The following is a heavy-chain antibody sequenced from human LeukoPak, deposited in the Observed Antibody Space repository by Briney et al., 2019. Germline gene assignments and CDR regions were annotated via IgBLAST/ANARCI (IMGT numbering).Heavy chain of an antibody. Sequence: SETLSLTCTVSGYSISSGYYWAWIRQPPGKGVEWIGRIYYSGSTDYNPSLKSRVTISVDTSKNQFSLKLSSVTAADTAVYYCARSETSSGYYSYFDYWGQGTLVTVSS. V-gene: IGHV4-38-2*02. D-gene: IGHD3-22*01. CDR2: IYYSGST. CDR1: GYSISSGYY. CDR3: ARSETSSGYYSYFDY. J-gene: IGHJ4*02.